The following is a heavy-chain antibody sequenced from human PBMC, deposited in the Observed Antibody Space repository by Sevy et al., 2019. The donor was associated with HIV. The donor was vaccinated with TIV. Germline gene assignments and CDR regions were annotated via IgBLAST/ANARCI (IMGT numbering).Heavy chain of an antibody. V-gene: IGHV3-73*01. J-gene: IGHJ6*02. CDR3: TTSMIRGVIIGYYGMEV. CDR2: IRSKTYSYAT. Sequence: GGSLRLSCAASGFTFSGSAMHWVRQASGKGLEWVGRIRSKTYSYATAYAASVTGRFTISRDDSKNTTYLQMNSLKTEDTAVYYCTTSMIRGVIIGYYGMEVWGQGTTVTVSS. CDR1: GFTFSGSA. D-gene: IGHD3-10*01.